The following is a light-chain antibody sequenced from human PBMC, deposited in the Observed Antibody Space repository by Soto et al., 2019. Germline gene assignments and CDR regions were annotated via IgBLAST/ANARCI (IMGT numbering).Light chain of an antibody. CDR3: QQYGSSPCT. J-gene: IGKJ2*02. CDR1: QTVSSNY. CDR2: GAS. Sequence: EIVLTQSPGTLSLSPGERATLSCRASQTVSSNYLAWYRQKPGQAPRLLIYGASSRATGIPDRVSGSGSGTDLTLTISRLEPEDFAVYYWQQYGSSPCTLGRGTKLEIK. V-gene: IGKV3-20*01.